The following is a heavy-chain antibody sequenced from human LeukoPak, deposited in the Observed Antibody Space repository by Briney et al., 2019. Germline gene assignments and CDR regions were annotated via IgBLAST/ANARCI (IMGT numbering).Heavy chain of an antibody. V-gene: IGHV1-18*01. CDR1: GYSFNMYG. CDR2: ISANNGDT. Sequence: GASVKVSCKASGYSFNMYGISWVRQAPGQGLEWMGWISANNGDTKYAQRFQDRVTLTTDTSTSTVYMDLRGLRSDDTAVYYCARLASYYYGSEPLGWFDHWGQGTLVTVSS. CDR3: ARLASYYYGSEPLGWFDH. D-gene: IGHD3-10*01. J-gene: IGHJ5*02.